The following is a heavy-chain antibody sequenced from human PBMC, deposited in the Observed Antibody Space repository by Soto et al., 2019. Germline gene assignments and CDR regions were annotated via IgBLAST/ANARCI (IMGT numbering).Heavy chain of an antibody. J-gene: IGHJ4*02. D-gene: IGHD3-22*01. Sequence: SETLSLTCAVSGGSISSSNWWSWVRQPPGKGLEWIGEIYHSGSTNYNPSLKSRATISADKSKNQFSLKLNSVTAADTAVYYCASNQDFYDSSGYYYWGQGTLVTVSS. V-gene: IGHV4-4*02. CDR1: GGSISSSNW. CDR3: ASNQDFYDSSGYYY. CDR2: IYHSGST.